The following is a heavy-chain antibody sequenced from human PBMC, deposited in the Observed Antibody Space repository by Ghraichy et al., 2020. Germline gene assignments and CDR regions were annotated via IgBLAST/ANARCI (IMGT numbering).Heavy chain of an antibody. J-gene: IGHJ4*02. CDR2: IYYSGST. V-gene: IGHV4-39*01. Sequence: TLSLTCTVSGGSISSSSYYWGWIRQPPGKGLEWIGSIYYSGSTYYNPSLKSRVTISVDTSKNQFSLKLSSVTAADTAVYYCASGYYYDSSEGYWGQGTLVTVSS. D-gene: IGHD3-22*01. CDR1: GGSISSSSYY. CDR3: ASGYYYDSSEGY.